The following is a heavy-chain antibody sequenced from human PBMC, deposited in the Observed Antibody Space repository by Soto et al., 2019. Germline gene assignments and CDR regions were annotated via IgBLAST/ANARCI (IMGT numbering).Heavy chain of an antibody. CDR1: GFTFSSYA. D-gene: IGHD2-21*01. J-gene: IGHJ6*02. V-gene: IGHV3-64*01. CDR2: ITSNGGNT. CDR3: ARRIPFGYGMDV. Sequence: WGSLRLSCAASGFTFSSYAMHWVRQAPGKGLEYVSVITSNGGNTDYASSVKGRFTISRDNSKNTLYLQMGSLRAEDMAVYYCARRIPFGYGMDVWGQGTTVTVSS.